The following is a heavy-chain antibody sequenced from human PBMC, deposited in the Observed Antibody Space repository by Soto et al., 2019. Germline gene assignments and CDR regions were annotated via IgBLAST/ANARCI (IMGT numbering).Heavy chain of an antibody. CDR2: ISYDGSNK. V-gene: IGHV3-30*18. J-gene: IGHJ6*02. CDR3: AKLGPEAGLGGMDV. CDR1: GFTFSSYG. D-gene: IGHD5-12*01. Sequence: QVQLVESGGGVVQPGRSLRLSCAASGFTFSSYGMHWVRQAPGKGLEWVAVISYDGSNKYYADSVKGRFTISRDNSKNKLYLQMNSLRAEDTAVYYCAKLGPEAGLGGMDVWGQGTTVTVSS.